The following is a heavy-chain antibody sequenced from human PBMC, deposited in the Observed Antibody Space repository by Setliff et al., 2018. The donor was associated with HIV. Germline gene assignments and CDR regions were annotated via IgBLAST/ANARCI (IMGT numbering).Heavy chain of an antibody. CDR3: ARQGRYFDY. CDR2: INHSGST. J-gene: IGHJ4*02. Sequence: TSETLSLTCDVSGYSISSGYYWSWIRQPPGNGLEWIGEINHSGSTNYNPSLKSRVTISVDTSKNQFSLKLSSVTAADTAVYYCARQGRYFDYWGQGTLVTVSS. CDR1: GYSISSGYY. V-gene: IGHV4-38-2*01.